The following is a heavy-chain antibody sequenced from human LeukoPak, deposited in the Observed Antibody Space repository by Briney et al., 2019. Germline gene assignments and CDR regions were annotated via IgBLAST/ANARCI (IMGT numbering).Heavy chain of an antibody. CDR3: AKGGVATAYYYYYYMDV. CDR1: GFTFSSYW. V-gene: IGHV3-43*01. D-gene: IGHD5-18*01. Sequence: PGGSLRLSCAASGFTFSSYWMHWVRQAPGKGLVWVSLISWDGGSTYYADSVKGRFTISRDNSKNSLYLQMNSLRTEDTALYYCAKGGVATAYYYYYYMDVWGKGTTVTVSS. CDR2: ISWDGGST. J-gene: IGHJ6*03.